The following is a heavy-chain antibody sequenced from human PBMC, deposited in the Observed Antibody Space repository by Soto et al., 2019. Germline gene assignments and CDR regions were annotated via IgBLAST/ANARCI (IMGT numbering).Heavy chain of an antibody. J-gene: IGHJ4*02. CDR3: AKDMKWGGLTTIHYFDS. CDR1: GFTADVYA. D-gene: IGHD4-17*01. CDR2: ISSNSDTI. Sequence: EVQLVESGGGLVQPGRSLRLSCVASGFTADVYAMHWVRQAPGKGLVLVSGISSNSDTIDYADSVKGRFTISRDNAKNSLFLQMNSLRPEDTALYYCAKDMKWGGLTTIHYFDSWGQGTLVTVSS. V-gene: IGHV3-9*02.